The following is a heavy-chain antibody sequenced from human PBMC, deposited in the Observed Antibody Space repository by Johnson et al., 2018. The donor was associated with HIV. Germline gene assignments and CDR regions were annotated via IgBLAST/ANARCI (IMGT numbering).Heavy chain of an antibody. V-gene: IGHV3-13*01. CDR2: IGTAGAT. Sequence: VQLVESGGGLVQPGGSLRLSCAASGFTFSSYDMHWVRQATGKGLEWVSAIGTAGATYYPGSVKGRFTISRDNAQHSLYLQMNSLRAGDTAVYYCARDVHMKRYFDSSGYPPPHAVDIWGQGTMVTVSS. D-gene: IGHD3-22*01. CDR1: GFTFSSYD. J-gene: IGHJ3*02. CDR3: ARDVHMKRYFDSSGYPPPHAVDI.